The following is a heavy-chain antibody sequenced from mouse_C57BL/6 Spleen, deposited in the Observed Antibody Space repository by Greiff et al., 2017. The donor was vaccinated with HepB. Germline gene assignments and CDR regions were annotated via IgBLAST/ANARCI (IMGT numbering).Heavy chain of an antibody. CDR2: IDPSDSYT. J-gene: IGHJ3*01. V-gene: IGHV1-50*01. D-gene: IGHD2-3*01. Sequence: QVQLKQPGAELVKPGASVKLSCKASGYTFTSYWMQWVKQRPGQGLEWIGEIDPSDSYTNYNQKFKGKATLTVDTSSSTAYMQLSSLTSEDSAVYYCAPIIYDGYPFAYWGQGTLVTVSA. CDR1: GYTFTSYW. CDR3: APIIYDGYPFAY.